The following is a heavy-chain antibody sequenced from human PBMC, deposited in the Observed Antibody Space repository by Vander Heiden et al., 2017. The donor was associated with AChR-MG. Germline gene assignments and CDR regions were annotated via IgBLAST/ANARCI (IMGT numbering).Heavy chain of an antibody. Sequence: EVQLVESGGGLVKPGGSLRLSCAASGFTFSSYSMNWVRQAPGKGLEWVSSISSSSSYIYYADSVKGRFTISRDNAKNSLYLQMNSLRAEDTAVYYCASLPQIDYYGSGSPPYYYYYMDVWGKGTTVTVSS. CDR2: ISSSSSYI. CDR1: GFTFSSYS. CDR3: ASLPQIDYYGSGSPPYYYYYMDV. V-gene: IGHV3-21*01. D-gene: IGHD3-10*01. J-gene: IGHJ6*03.